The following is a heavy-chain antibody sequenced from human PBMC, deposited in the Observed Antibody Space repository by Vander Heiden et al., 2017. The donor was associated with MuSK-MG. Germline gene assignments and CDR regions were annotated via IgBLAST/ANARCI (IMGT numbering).Heavy chain of an antibody. V-gene: IGHV3-30*18. D-gene: IGHD3-9*01. J-gene: IGHJ4*02. CDR1: GFTFSSYG. CDR2: ISYDGSNK. CDR3: AKDIGPYYDILTGFDY. Sequence: QVQLVESGGGVVQPGRSLRLSCAASGFTFSSYGMHWVRQAPGKGLELVAVISYDGSNKYYADSVKGRFTISRDNSKNTLYLQMNSLRAEDTAVYYCAKDIGPYYDILTGFDYWGQGTLVTVSS.